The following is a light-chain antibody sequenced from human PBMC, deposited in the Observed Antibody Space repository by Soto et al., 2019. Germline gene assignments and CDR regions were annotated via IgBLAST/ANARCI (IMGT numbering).Light chain of an antibody. CDR2: RDF. CDR3: QGWDSGSVV. J-gene: IGLJ2*01. CDR1: NIRSKN. V-gene: IGLV3-9*01. Sequence: SYELTQPLSVSVALGQTAKITCEGDNIRSKNVHWYQQKAGQAPVVVINRDFNRPSGIPERISGSNSGNTATLTITSAQAGDEADYYCQGWDSGSVVLGGGTKRTVL.